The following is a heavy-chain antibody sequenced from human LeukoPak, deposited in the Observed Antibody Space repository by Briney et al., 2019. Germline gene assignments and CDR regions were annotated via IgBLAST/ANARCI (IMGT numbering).Heavy chain of an antibody. D-gene: IGHD3-9*01. Sequence: GGSLRLSCAASGFTFSNAWMSWVRQAPGKGLEWVGRIKSKTDGGTTDYAAPVKGRFTISRDDSKNTLYLQMNSLKTEDTAVYYCTTDFDYDISTGYYWVDYWGQGTLVTVSS. CDR2: IKSKTDGGTT. V-gene: IGHV3-15*01. CDR1: GFTFSNAW. CDR3: TTDFDYDISTGYYWVDY. J-gene: IGHJ4*02.